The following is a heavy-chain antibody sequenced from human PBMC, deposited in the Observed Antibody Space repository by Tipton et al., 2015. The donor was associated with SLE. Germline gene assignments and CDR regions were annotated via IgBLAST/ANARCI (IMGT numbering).Heavy chain of an antibody. J-gene: IGHJ3*02. V-gene: IGHV4-34*01. Sequence: GLVKPSETLSLTCAVYGGSFSGYYWSWIRQPPGKGLELIGEINHSGSTNYNPSLKSRVTISVDTSKNQFSLKLSSVTAADTAVYYCARHIGIGLGFCGSTSCHAFDIWGQGTMVTVSS. D-gene: IGHD2-2*01. CDR2: INHSGST. CDR3: ARHIGIGLGFCGSTSCHAFDI. CDR1: GGSFSGYY.